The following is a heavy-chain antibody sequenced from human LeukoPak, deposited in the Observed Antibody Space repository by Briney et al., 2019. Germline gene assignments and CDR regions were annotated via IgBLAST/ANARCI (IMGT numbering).Heavy chain of an antibody. Sequence: ASVKVSCKASGYTFSAYYMYWVRQAPGQGLEWMGWINPNSGGTNYAQKFQGRVTMTRDTSISTAYMELSRLRSDDTAVYYCARDLSADTYGAFDIWGQGTMVTVSS. J-gene: IGHJ3*02. D-gene: IGHD5-18*01. V-gene: IGHV1-2*02. CDR3: ARDLSADTYGAFDI. CDR1: GYTFSAYY. CDR2: INPNSGGT.